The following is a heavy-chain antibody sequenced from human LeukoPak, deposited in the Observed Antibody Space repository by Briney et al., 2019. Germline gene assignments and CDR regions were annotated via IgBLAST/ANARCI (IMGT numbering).Heavy chain of an antibody. CDR3: AELGITMIGGV. CDR1: GFTSSSYG. V-gene: IGHV3-30*18. CDR2: ISYDGSNK. J-gene: IGHJ6*04. Sequence: GSLRLSCAASGFTSSSYGMHWVRQAPGKGLEWVAVISYDGSNKYYADSVKGRFTISRDNAKNSLYLQMNSLRAEDTAVYYCAELGITMIGGVWGKGTTVTISS. D-gene: IGHD3-10*02.